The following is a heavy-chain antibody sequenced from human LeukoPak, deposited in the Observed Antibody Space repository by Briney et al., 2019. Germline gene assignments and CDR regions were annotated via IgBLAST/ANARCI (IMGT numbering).Heavy chain of an antibody. V-gene: IGHV3-7*01. Sequence: GGSLRLSCAASGFTFSSYWMSWVRQAPGKGLEWVANIKQDGSEKYYVDSVKGRFTISRDNAKNSLYLQMNSLRAEDTAVYYCARVPYCSSTSCSDFDYWGQGTLGTVSS. CDR1: GFTFSSYW. D-gene: IGHD2-2*01. CDR3: ARVPYCSSTSCSDFDY. CDR2: IKQDGSEK. J-gene: IGHJ4*02.